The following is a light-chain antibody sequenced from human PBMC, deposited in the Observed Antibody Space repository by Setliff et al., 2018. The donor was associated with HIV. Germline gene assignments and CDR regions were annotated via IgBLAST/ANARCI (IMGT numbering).Light chain of an antibody. CDR3: SSYAGTNNPYV. J-gene: IGLJ1*01. CDR1: SSDVGGYNY. V-gene: IGLV2-8*01. Sequence: QSVLTQPPSASGSPGQSVTISCTGTSSDVGGYNYVSWYQHHPGRPPKLLIYEVNQRPSGVPDRFSGSKSGNTASLTVSGLQTEDEADYYCSSYAGTNNPYVFGTGT. CDR2: EVN.